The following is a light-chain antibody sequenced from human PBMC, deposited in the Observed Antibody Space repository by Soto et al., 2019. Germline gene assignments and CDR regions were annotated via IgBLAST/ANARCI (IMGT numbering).Light chain of an antibody. CDR2: GAS. CDR3: QQYGSSGT. CDR1: QSVSNNY. Sequence: ESVLTQSPGTLSLYPGERATLSCRASQSVSNNYLAWYQQKPGQAPRLLIYGASNRATGIPDRFSGSGSGTDFTLTISRLEPEDFAVYYCQQYGSSGTFGQGTKVDIK. J-gene: IGKJ1*01. V-gene: IGKV3-20*01.